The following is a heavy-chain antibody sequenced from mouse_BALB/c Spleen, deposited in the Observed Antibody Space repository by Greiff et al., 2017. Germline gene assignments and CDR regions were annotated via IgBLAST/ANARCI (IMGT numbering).Heavy chain of an antibody. CDR1: GYSITSDYA. J-gene: IGHJ4*01. CDR3: ASYYGSSWGAMDY. CDR2: ISYSGST. D-gene: IGHD1-1*01. Sequence: EVKLVESGPGLVKPSQSLSLTSTVTGYSITSDYAWNWIRQFPGNKLEWMGYISYSGSTSYNPSLKSRISITRDTSKNQFFLQLNSVTTEDTATYYCASYYGSSWGAMDYWGQGTSVTVSS. V-gene: IGHV3-2*02.